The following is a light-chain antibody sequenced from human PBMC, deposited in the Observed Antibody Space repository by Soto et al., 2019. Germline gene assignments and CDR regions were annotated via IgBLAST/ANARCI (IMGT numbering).Light chain of an antibody. Sequence: DIQMTQSHSTLSASVRDRVTIPCRVSQSISSWLAWYQQKPGKAPKLLIFDASSLESGTPSRFSGRRSGTQFTLTINGLQPDDFATYYCQQYDNYKPLTFGGGTKVDIK. CDR2: DAS. J-gene: IGKJ4*01. CDR1: QSISSW. CDR3: QQYDNYKPLT. V-gene: IGKV1-5*01.